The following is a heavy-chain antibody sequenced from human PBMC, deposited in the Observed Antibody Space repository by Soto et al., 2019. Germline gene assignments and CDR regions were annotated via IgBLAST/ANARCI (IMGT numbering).Heavy chain of an antibody. CDR2: MNPNSGNT. CDR1: GYTFTSYD. V-gene: IGHV1-8*01. Sequence: GASVKVSCKASGYTFTSYDINWVRLATGQGLEWMGWMNPNSGNTGYAQKFQGRVTMTRNTSISTAYMELSSLRSEDTAVYYCARGYYGDSHDAFDIWGQGTMVTVSS. D-gene: IGHD4-17*01. CDR3: ARGYYGDSHDAFDI. J-gene: IGHJ3*02.